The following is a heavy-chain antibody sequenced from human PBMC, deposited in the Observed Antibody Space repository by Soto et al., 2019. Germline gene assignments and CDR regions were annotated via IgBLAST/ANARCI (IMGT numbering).Heavy chain of an antibody. Sequence: GASVKVSCKASGYTFTSYGISWVRQAPGQGLEWMGWISAYNGNTDYAQKLQGRVTMTTDTSTSTAYMELRSLRSDDTAVYYCARAGESWYRGWFDPWGQGTLVTVSS. V-gene: IGHV1-18*01. CDR3: ARAGESWYRGWFDP. D-gene: IGHD6-13*01. CDR1: GYTFTSYG. J-gene: IGHJ5*02. CDR2: ISAYNGNT.